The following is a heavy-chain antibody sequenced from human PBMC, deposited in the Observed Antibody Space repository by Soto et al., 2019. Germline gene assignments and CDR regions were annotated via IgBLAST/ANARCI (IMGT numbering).Heavy chain of an antibody. CDR3: ARGSMVRPRYYYYGMDV. CDR1: GGSFSGYY. Sequence: NPLETLSLTCAVYGGSFSGYYWSWIRQPPGKGLEWIGEINHSGSTNYNPSLKSRVTISVDTSKNQFSLKLSSVTAADTAVYYCARGSMVRPRYYYYGMDVWGQGTTVTVSS. J-gene: IGHJ6*02. V-gene: IGHV4-34*01. D-gene: IGHD3-10*01. CDR2: INHSGST.